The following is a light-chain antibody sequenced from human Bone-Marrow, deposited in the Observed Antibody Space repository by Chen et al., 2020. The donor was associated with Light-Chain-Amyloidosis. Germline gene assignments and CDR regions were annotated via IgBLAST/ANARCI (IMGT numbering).Light chain of an antibody. J-gene: IGLJ3*02. CDR1: RSNIGAGYD. V-gene: IGLV1-40*01. Sequence: QSVLTQPPSVSGAPGQRVTISCTGHRSNIGAGYDVHWYQQVPGTAPRLLIYGNTNRPSGVPDRFSGSKSGTSASLAITGLQAEDEADYHCQSYDSSLNGPWVFGGGTKLTVL. CDR3: QSYDSSLNGPWV. CDR2: GNT.